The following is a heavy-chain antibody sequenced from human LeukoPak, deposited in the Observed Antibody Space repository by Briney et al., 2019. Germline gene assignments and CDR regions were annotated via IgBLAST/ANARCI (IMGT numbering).Heavy chain of an antibody. J-gene: IGHJ4*02. CDR1: GFTFSNYN. V-gene: IGHV3-48*01. Sequence: GGSLRLSCAASGFTFSNYNMNWVRQAPGKGPEWVSYISSSSSTIYYADSVKGRFTISRDNAKKSLSLQMNSLRAEDTAVYYCAKFKYAVAAAGTGDYWGQGTLVTVSS. CDR3: AKFKYAVAAAGTGDY. D-gene: IGHD6-13*01. CDR2: ISSSSSTI.